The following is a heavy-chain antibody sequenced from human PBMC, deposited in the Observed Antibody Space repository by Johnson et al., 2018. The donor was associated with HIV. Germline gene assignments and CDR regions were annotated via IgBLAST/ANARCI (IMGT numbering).Heavy chain of an antibody. Sequence: QVQLVESGGGLVKPGGSLRLSCAASGFTFSDYYMSWIRQAPGKGLEWVSYISSSGSTIYYADSVKGRFTISRDNVKNSLYLQMNSLRAEDTAVYYCARDKPIVVVMKSDAFDIWGQGTMVTVSS. D-gene: IGHD3-22*01. CDR3: ARDKPIVVVMKSDAFDI. J-gene: IGHJ3*02. V-gene: IGHV3-11*04. CDR1: GFTFSDYY. CDR2: ISSSGSTI.